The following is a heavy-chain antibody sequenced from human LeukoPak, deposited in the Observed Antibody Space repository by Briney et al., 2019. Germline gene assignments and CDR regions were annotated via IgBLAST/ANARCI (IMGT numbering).Heavy chain of an antibody. CDR2: IIPIFGTA. V-gene: IGHV1-69*05. J-gene: IGHJ4*02. CDR3: ARANYYDSSGYYRFDY. Sequence: SVKVSCKASGGTFSSYAISWLRQAPGQGLEWMGGIIPIFGTANYAQKFQGRVTITTDESTSTAYMELSSLRSEDTAVYYCARANYYDSSGYYRFDYWGQGTLVTVSS. D-gene: IGHD3-22*01. CDR1: GGTFSSYA.